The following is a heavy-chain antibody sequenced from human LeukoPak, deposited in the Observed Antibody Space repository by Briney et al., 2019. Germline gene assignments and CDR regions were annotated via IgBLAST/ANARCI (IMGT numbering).Heavy chain of an antibody. J-gene: IGHJ4*02. D-gene: IGHD3-22*01. V-gene: IGHV4-38-2*02. Sequence: PLETLSLTCTVSGYSISSGYYWGWIRQPPGKGLEWIGSIYHSGSTYYDPSLKSRVTISVDTSKNQFSLKLSSVTAADTAVYYCATGRPYYYDSSGYPPFDYWGQGTLVTVSS. CDR1: GYSISSGYY. CDR3: ATGRPYYYDSSGYPPFDY. CDR2: IYHSGST.